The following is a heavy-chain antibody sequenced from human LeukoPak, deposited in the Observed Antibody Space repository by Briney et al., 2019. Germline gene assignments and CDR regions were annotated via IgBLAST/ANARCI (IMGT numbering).Heavy chain of an antibody. J-gene: IGHJ4*02. CDR1: GFTFGSCW. Sequence: GGSLRLSCAASGFTFGSCWMNWVRQTPGKGLEWVANIKVDGSEKYYLDSVKGRFTISRDNAKNSVYLQMNSLRTEDTAVYYCARKTGVTGEAFDYWGQGTLVTVSS. CDR2: IKVDGSEK. CDR3: ARKTGVTGEAFDY. D-gene: IGHD7-27*01. V-gene: IGHV3-7*03.